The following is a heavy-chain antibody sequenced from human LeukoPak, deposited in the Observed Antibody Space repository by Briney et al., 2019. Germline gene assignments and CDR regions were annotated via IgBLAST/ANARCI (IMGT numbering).Heavy chain of an antibody. J-gene: IGHJ4*02. CDR1: GFTFSSYA. V-gene: IGHV3-30*01. CDR2: ISSHGSDK. Sequence: GGSLRLSCAASGFTFSSYAVHWVRQAPGKGLEWVAVISSHGSDKYYADSVKGRFTISRDNSKNTPYLQMNSLRDEDTAVYYCARGLRITSAGHFLDYWGQGTLVTVSS. CDR3: ARGLRITSAGHFLDY. D-gene: IGHD6-13*01.